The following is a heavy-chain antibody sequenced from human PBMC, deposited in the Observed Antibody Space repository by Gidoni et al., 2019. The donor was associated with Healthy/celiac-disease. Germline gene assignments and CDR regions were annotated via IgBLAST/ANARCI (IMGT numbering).Heavy chain of an antibody. D-gene: IGHD3-3*01. CDR1: GFTFSSSG. CDR3: AKGGGRFLEWLAGMIRYYYYYMDV. CDR2: IAYYGINK. V-gene: IGHV3-30*18. J-gene: IGHJ6*03. Sequence: QVQLVESGGGVVQPGRSLRRSGPASGFTFSSSGMHWVPAAPGKGVGWVAVIAYYGINKYYEDSVKGRFTISRDNSKNTLYLQMNSLRAEDTAVYYCAKGGGRFLEWLAGMIRYYYYYMDVWGKGTTVTVSS.